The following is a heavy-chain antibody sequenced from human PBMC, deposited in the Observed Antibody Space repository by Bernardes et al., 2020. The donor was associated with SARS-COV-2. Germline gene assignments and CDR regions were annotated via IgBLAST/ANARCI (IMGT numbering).Heavy chain of an antibody. CDR3: AREPGYCSGGFCYTYFNY. CDR1: GYTFTTYT. D-gene: IGHD2-15*01. V-gene: IGHV1-3*01. J-gene: IGHJ4*02. Sequence: ASMKVSCKASGYTFTTYTIHWVRQAPGQRLEWMGWINVGNGNTKYSQKFQGRVTITRDTSASTAYMGLSSLRSEDTAVYYCAREPGYCSGGFCYTYFNYWGQGTLVTVSS. CDR2: INVGNGNT.